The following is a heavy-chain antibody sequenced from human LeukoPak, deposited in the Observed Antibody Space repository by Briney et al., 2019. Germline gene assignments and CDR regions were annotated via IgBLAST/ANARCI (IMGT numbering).Heavy chain of an antibody. J-gene: IGHJ4*02. Sequence: PSETLSLTCTVSGGSISSTTDYWGWIRQPPGKGLEWIGSIFYSGTTYYNPSLKSRVTISVDTSKNQFSLKLSSVTAADTAVYYCARPLGGAVAGTGDCWGQGTLVTVSS. CDR1: GGSISSTTDY. CDR3: ARPLGGAVAGTGDC. V-gene: IGHV4-39*01. CDR2: IFYSGTT. D-gene: IGHD6-19*01.